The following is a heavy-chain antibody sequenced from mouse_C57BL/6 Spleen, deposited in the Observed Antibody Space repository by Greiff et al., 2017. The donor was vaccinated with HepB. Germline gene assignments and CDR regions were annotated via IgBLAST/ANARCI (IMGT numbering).Heavy chain of an antibody. J-gene: IGHJ3*01. Sequence: QVQLQQPGTELVKPGASVKLSCKASGYTFTSYWMHWVKQRPGQGLEWIGNINPSNGGTNYNDKFKSKATLTVVKSSSTAYMQLSSLTSEDSAVYYCAILDYGSSSWFAYWGQGTLVTVSA. CDR1: GYTFTSYW. D-gene: IGHD1-1*01. V-gene: IGHV1-53*01. CDR2: INPSNGGT. CDR3: AILDYGSSSWFAY.